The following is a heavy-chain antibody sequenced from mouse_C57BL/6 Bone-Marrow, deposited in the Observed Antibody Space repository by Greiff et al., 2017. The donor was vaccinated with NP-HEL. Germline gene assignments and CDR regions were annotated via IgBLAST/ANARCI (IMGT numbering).Heavy chain of an antibody. CDR3: ARGGDYAWFAY. Sequence: DVMLVESGEGLVKPGGSLKLSCAASGFTFSSYAMSWVRQTPEKRLEWVAYISSGGDYIYYADPVQGRFTISGDNARNTLYLQMSSLKSEDTAMYYCARGGDYAWFAYWGKGTLVTVSA. CDR2: ISSGGDYI. D-gene: IGHD2-4*01. J-gene: IGHJ3*01. V-gene: IGHV5-9-1*02. CDR1: GFTFSSYA.